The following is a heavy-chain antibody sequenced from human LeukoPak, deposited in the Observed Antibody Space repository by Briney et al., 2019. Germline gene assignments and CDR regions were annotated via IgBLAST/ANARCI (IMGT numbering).Heavy chain of an antibody. CDR2: ISTYNGNT. J-gene: IGHJ6*03. Sequence: ASVKVSCRASGYTFTSYGINWVRQAPGQGLEWMGWISTYNGNTNYAQKFQGRVTMTRDTSTSTAYMELSSLTSDDTAVYYCARHTMLEYCRSTSCYSRVDRNYYYYMDDWGQGTPVTVSS. V-gene: IGHV1-18*04. CDR1: GYTFTSYG. CDR3: ARHTMLEYCRSTSCYSRVDRNYYYYMDD. D-gene: IGHD2-2*02.